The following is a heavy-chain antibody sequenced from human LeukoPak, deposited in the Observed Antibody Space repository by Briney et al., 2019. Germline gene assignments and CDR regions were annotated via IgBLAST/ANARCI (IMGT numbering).Heavy chain of an antibody. CDR1: GFTFSGYA. CDR3: AKVQQWLADIDY. CDR2: ITNSGDGT. Sequence: PGGSLRLSCAASGFTFSGYAMNWVRQAPGKGLEWVSAITNSGDGTYYADSVKGRFTISRDNSKNTLYLQMISLTADDTAVYYCAKVQQWLADIDYWGRGTLVTVSS. V-gene: IGHV3-23*01. D-gene: IGHD6-19*01. J-gene: IGHJ4*02.